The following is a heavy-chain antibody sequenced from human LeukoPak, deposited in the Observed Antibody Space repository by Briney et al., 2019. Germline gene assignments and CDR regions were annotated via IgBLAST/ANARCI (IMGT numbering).Heavy chain of an antibody. CDR1: GFTFSSYG. D-gene: IGHD1-14*01. J-gene: IGHJ4*02. CDR2: ITATSSST. V-gene: IGHV3-23*01. CDR3: ARETPGSRVFDS. Sequence: GGSLRLSCAASGFTFSSYGMGWVRQAPGKGLEWVSAITATSSSTHDADSVQGRFTISRDNSKNTLYLQMNSLRPEDTAVYYCARETPGSRVFDSWGQGTLVTVSS.